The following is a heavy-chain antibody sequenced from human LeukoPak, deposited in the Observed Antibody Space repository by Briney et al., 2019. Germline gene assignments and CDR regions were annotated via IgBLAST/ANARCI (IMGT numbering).Heavy chain of an antibody. Sequence: SETLSLTCTVSGGSISSGDYYWSWIRQPPGKGLEWIGYIYYSGSTYCNPSLKSRVTISVDTSKNQFSLKLSSVTAADTAVYYCARGARGRDIVVVPAALGFDYWGQGTLVTVSS. D-gene: IGHD2-15*01. CDR2: IYYSGST. J-gene: IGHJ4*02. CDR3: ARGARGRDIVVVPAALGFDY. CDR1: GGSISSGDYY. V-gene: IGHV4-30-4*01.